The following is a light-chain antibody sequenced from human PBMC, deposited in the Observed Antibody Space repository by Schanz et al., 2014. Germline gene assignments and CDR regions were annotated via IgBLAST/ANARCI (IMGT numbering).Light chain of an antibody. J-gene: IGLJ2*01. CDR3: SSHTAITTAVV. V-gene: IGLV2-14*02. CDR2: EGS. CDR1: SSDVGSYNF. Sequence: QSALTQPASVSGSPGQSITISCTGTSSDVGSYNFVSWYQQHPGKAPKLMIYEGSQRPSGVSNRFSGSKSGNTASLTISGLQAEDEADYHCSSHTAITTAVVFGGGTKLTVL.